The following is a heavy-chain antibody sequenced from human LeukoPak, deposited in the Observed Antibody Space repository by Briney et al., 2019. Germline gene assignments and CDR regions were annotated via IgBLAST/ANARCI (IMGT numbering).Heavy chain of an antibody. CDR1: GFTFNSYA. J-gene: IGHJ4*02. Sequence: GGSLRLSCAASGFTFNSYAMTWVRQAPGKGLECVSAISGSGGSTSYADSVKGRFTISRDNSKNTLYLQMNSLRAEDTAIYYCAKGMNAYYYDSSGYWGQGTLVTVSS. CDR3: AKGMNAYYYDSSGY. CDR2: ISGSGGST. V-gene: IGHV3-23*01. D-gene: IGHD3-22*01.